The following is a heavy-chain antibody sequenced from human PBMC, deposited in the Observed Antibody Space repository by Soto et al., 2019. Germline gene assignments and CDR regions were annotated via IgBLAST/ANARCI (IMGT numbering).Heavy chain of an antibody. CDR1: GGSISSGGYS. D-gene: IGHD2-15*01. Sequence: QLQLQESGSGLVKPSQTLSLTCAVSGGSISSGGYSWSWIRQPPGKGLEWIGYIYHSGSTYYNPSPKRRVPISVDRSKNQFSPKLSSATAADTAVYNSARGLVVAAQHWGQGTLVTVSS. J-gene: IGHJ4*02. CDR3: ARGLVVAAQH. CDR2: IYHSGST. V-gene: IGHV4-30-2*01.